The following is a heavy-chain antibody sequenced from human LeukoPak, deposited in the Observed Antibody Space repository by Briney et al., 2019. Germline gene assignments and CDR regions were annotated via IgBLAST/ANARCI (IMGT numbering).Heavy chain of an antibody. CDR2: IWNDGSNK. Sequence: PGGSLRLSCAPSGFIFSNYGMHWVRQAPGKGLEWVAIIWNDGSNKYYADSVKGRFTISRDNAKNTLYLQMNSLRVEDTAMYYCVRGEYSSSWHSEYFHYWGQGTLVTVPS. V-gene: IGHV3-33*01. D-gene: IGHD6-13*01. CDR1: GFIFSNYG. J-gene: IGHJ1*01. CDR3: VRGEYSSSWHSEYFHY.